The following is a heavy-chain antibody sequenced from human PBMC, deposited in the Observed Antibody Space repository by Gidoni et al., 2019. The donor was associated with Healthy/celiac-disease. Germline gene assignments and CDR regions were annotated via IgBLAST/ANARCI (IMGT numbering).Heavy chain of an antibody. CDR3: ARTFPGGNYYYYYMDV. V-gene: IGHV3-64*01. D-gene: IGHD3-16*01. CDR1: GFTFSSYA. CDR2: ISSNGGST. J-gene: IGHJ6*03. Sequence: EVQLVESGGGLVQPGGSLRLSCAASGFTFSSYAMHWVRQAPGKGLEYVSAISSNGGSTYYANSVKGRFTISRDNSKNTLYLQMGSLRAEDMAVYYCARTFPGGNYYYYYMDVWGKGTTVTVSS.